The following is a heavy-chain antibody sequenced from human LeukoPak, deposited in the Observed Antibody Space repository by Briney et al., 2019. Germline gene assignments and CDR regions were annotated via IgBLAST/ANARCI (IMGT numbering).Heavy chain of an antibody. D-gene: IGHD2-21*02. J-gene: IGHJ5*02. CDR1: GFIVSSNY. CDR2: IYGGGST. CDR3: ARDNGRGAWSPFDH. V-gene: IGHV3-53*01. Sequence: GGSLRLSCAASGFIVSSNYMTWVRQAPGKGLEWVSVIYGGGSTFYADSVKGRFTISRDNSKNTLHLQTNSLRVEDTAVYYCARDNGRGAWSPFDHRGQGTLVTV.